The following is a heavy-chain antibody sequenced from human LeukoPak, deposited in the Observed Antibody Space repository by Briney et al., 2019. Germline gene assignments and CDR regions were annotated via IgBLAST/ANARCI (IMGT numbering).Heavy chain of an antibody. D-gene: IGHD3-9*01. V-gene: IGHV4-59*01. J-gene: IGHJ4*02. CDR1: GGSISSYY. Sequence: SETLSLTCTVSGGSISSYYWSWIRQPPGKGLEWIGYIYYSGSTNYNPSLKSRVTISVDTSKNQFSLKLSSVTAADTAVYYCASHYDILTGRDYWGQGTLVTVSS. CDR2: IYYSGST. CDR3: ASHYDILTGRDY.